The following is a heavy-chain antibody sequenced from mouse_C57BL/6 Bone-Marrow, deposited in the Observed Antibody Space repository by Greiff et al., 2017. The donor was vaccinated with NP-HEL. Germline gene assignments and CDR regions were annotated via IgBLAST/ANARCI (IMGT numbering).Heavy chain of an antibody. CDR3: AYLCYWPMDY. CDR2: IDPEDGDT. CDR1: GFTFTDYY. V-gene: IGHV14-1*01. Sequence: VQLKQSGAELVRPGASVKLSCTASGFTFTDYYMHWVKQRPEQGLEWIGRIDPEDGDTEYAPKFQGKATLTADTSSNTAYLQLSSLTSEDTAVYYCAYLCYWPMDYWGQGTSVTVSS. D-gene: IGHD5-5*01. J-gene: IGHJ4*01.